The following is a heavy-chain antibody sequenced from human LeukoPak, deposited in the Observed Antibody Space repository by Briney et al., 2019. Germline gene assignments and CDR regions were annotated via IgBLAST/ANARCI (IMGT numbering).Heavy chain of an antibody. Sequence: GASVKVSCKASGYTFTGYYMHWVRQAPGQGLEWMGWINPNSGGTNYAQKFQGRVTMTRDTSISTAYMELSRLRSDDTAVYYCARGLPWSGYYWVPLSGPIDYWGQGTLVTVSS. V-gene: IGHV1-2*02. CDR3: ARGLPWSGYYWVPLSGPIDY. J-gene: IGHJ4*02. CDR2: INPNSGGT. D-gene: IGHD3-3*01. CDR1: GYTFTGYY.